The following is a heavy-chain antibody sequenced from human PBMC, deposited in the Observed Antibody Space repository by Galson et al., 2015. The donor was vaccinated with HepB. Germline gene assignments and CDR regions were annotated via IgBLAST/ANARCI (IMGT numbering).Heavy chain of an antibody. D-gene: IGHD1-1*01. Sequence: SLRLSCAASGFTFSSYAMSWVRQAPGKGLEWVSAISGSGGSTYYADSVKGRFTISRDNSKNTLYLQMNSLRAEDTAVYYCAKFIRTGTSTPNWFDPWGQGTLVTVSS. V-gene: IGHV3-23*01. CDR2: ISGSGGST. J-gene: IGHJ5*02. CDR3: AKFIRTGTSTPNWFDP. CDR1: GFTFSSYA.